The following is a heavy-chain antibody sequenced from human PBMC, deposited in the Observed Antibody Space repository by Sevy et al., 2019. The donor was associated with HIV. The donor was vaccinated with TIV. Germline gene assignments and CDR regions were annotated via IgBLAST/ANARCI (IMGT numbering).Heavy chain of an antibody. D-gene: IGHD4-17*01. V-gene: IGHV3-48*03. CDR2: ISSSGSLI. Sequence: GWSLRLSCAASGFTFSSFEMNWVRQTPGKGLEWVSFISSSGSLIYYADSVKGRFTISRDNAKNSLYLQMNSLRAEDTGVYYCTRDLPPSATTVAHFDYWGQGTLVTVSS. CDR3: TRDLPPSATTVAHFDY. J-gene: IGHJ4*02. CDR1: GFTFSSFE.